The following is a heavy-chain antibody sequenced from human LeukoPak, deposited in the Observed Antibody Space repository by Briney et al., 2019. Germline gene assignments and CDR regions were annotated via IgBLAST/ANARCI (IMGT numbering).Heavy chain of an antibody. V-gene: IGHV4-38-2*01. CDR3: ARRSALAGPFDS. Sequence: KPSETLSLTCAVSGYSISNAYYWGCIRQPPGKGLEWIGNIYHSGNTYYSPSLESRVTISLDTSNNHFSLTLTSVTAADTAVYYCARRSALAGPFDSWGQGTRVTVSS. J-gene: IGHJ4*02. CDR2: IYHSGNT. CDR1: GYSISNAYY. D-gene: IGHD6-19*01.